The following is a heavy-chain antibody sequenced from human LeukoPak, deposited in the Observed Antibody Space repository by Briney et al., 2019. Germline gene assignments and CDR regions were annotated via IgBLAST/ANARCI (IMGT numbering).Heavy chain of an antibody. Sequence: PGGSLRLSCAASGFSFDKYWMSWVRQAPGKGLEWVANIKKDGSEEYYVDSVKGRFTISRDNAKNSLYLQMNSLRAEDTAVYYCARDLVTEEIYFDYWGQGTLVTVSS. CDR2: IKKDGSEE. CDR3: ARDLVTEEIYFDY. D-gene: IGHD1-26*01. V-gene: IGHV3-7*01. CDR1: GFSFDKYW. J-gene: IGHJ4*02.